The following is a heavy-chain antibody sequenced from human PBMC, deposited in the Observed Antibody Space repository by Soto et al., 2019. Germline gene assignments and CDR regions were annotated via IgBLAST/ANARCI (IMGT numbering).Heavy chain of an antibody. CDR2: INHSGST. Sequence: PSETLSLTCTVSGGSVRRGFYYWTWIRQPPGKGLEWIGYINHSGSTNYNPSLQSRVTISLDTSKNQFSLKLSSVTAADTAVYYCASHYGSGTYYNFDYWAQGTLVTVSS. CDR3: ASHYGSGTYYNFDY. J-gene: IGHJ4*01. CDR1: GGSVRRGFYY. V-gene: IGHV4-61*01. D-gene: IGHD3-10*01.